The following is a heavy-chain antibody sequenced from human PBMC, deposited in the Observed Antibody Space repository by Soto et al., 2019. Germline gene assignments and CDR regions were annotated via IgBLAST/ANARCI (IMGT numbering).Heavy chain of an antibody. CDR3: AKDYLEAVAGPYYFDY. CDR1: GFTFSSYA. CDR2: ISGSGGST. J-gene: IGHJ4*02. Sequence: EVQLLESGGGLVQPGGSLRLSCAASGFTFSSYAMSWVRQAPGKGLEWVSAISGSGGSTYYADSVKGRFTISRDNSKNTLYLQMNSLRAEDTAVYYCAKDYLEAVAGPYYFDYWGQGTLVTVSS. V-gene: IGHV3-23*01. D-gene: IGHD6-19*01.